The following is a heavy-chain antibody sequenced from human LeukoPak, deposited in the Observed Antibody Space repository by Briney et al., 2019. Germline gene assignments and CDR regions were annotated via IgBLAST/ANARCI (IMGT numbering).Heavy chain of an antibody. J-gene: IGHJ5*02. CDR1: GYTFTSYD. CDR2: MNPNSGNT. CDR3: ARITMVRGPWGFDP. Sequence: ASVTVSCTASGYTFTSYDINWVRQATGQGLEWMGWMNPNSGNTGYAQKFQGRVTMTRNTSISTAYMELSSLRSEDTAVYYCARITMVRGPWGFDPWGQGTLVTVSS. D-gene: IGHD3-10*01. V-gene: IGHV1-8*01.